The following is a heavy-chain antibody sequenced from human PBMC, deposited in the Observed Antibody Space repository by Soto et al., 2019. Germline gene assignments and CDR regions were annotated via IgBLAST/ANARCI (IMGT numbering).Heavy chain of an antibody. CDR2: IYHSGST. D-gene: IGHD3-10*01. CDR1: GYSISSYYY. Sequence: SETLSLTCAVSGYSISSYYYWGWIRQPPGKGLEWIGSIYHSGSTYYNPSLESRVTTSLDTSKNQVSLKLSSLTAADTAMYFWAIEEENKYGSGINVDYWGQGTLVTVSS. V-gene: IGHV4-38-2*02. J-gene: IGHJ4*02. CDR3: AIEEENKYGSGINVDY.